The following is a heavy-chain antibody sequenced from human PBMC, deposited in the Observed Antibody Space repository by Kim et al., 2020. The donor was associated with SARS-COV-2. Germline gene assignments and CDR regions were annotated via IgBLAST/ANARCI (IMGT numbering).Heavy chain of an antibody. CDR3: ARGAYGDVSFAY. V-gene: IGHV1-18*04. CDR1: GYMFTSYG. J-gene: IGHJ4*02. Sequence: ASVKVSCKACGYMFTSYGFSWVRQAPGQGLEWLGWISARVGNTKHGQKVQGRVNMTTDTSTNTAYMELWSQRSDDTARYYCARGAYGDVSFAYWGQGTLVTVSS. D-gene: IGHD4-17*01. CDR2: ISARVGNT.